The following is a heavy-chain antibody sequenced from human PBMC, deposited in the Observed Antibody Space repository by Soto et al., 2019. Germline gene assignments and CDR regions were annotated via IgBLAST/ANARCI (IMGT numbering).Heavy chain of an antibody. J-gene: IGHJ3*02. CDR2: IYYSGST. CDR3: ARQYGDYARGAFDI. V-gene: IGHV4-59*01. Sequence: QVQLQESGPGLVKPSETLSLTCTVSGGSISSYYWSWIRQPPGKGLEWIGYIYYSGSTNYNPSLKSRVTISVDTSKNQFSLKLSSVTAADTAVYYCARQYGDYARGAFDIWGQGTMVTVSS. D-gene: IGHD4-17*01. CDR1: GGSISSYY.